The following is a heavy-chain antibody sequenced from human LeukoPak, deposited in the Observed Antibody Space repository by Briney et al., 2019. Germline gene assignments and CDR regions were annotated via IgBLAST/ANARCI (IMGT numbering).Heavy chain of an antibody. CDR3: ARDRGSTNWFDP. Sequence: PGGSLRLSCAASGFTFNTYNMNWVRQAPGKGLVWVSHIDRDGRSTNYAGSVKGRFTISRDNARNTLFLQMNSLRVEDTAVYYCARDRGSTNWFDPWGQGTLVTVSS. CDR2: IDRDGRST. CDR1: GFTFNTYN. J-gene: IGHJ5*02. V-gene: IGHV3-74*01. D-gene: IGHD1-26*01.